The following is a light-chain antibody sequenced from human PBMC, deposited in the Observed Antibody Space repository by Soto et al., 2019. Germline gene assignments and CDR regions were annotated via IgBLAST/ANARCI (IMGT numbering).Light chain of an antibody. V-gene: IGLV1-40*01. CDR3: QSYDSSLSAYV. CDR1: SSNIGAGYD. J-gene: IGLJ1*01. Sequence: QAVLAQPPSVSGAPGQKVTISCTGISSNIGAGYDLHWYQQLPGTAPKLLLHGNSNRPSGVPDRFSGSKSGTSASLAITGLHYEDEADYYCQSYDSSLSAYVFGTGTKVTVL. CDR2: GNS.